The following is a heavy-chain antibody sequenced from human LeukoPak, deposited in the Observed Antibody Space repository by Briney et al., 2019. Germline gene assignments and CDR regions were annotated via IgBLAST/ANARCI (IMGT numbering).Heavy chain of an antibody. D-gene: IGHD3-22*01. CDR1: GFTFSGSA. V-gene: IGHV3-73*01. CDR2: IRSKANSYAT. J-gene: IGHJ6*03. Sequence: GGSLRLSCAASGFTFSGSAMHWVRQASGKGLEWVGRIRSKANSYATAYAASVKGRFTISRDDSKNTAYLQMNSLKTEDTAVYYCTRLPPDSYYYDSSGEFWYYYYVDVWGKGTTVTVSS. CDR3: TRLPPDSYYYDSSGEFWYYYYVDV.